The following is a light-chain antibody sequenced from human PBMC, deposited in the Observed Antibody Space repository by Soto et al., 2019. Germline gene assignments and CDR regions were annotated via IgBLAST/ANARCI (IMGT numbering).Light chain of an antibody. CDR3: SSYTSSSTV. J-gene: IGLJ2*01. CDR1: SSDVGGYNY. CDR2: EVS. V-gene: IGLV2-14*01. Sequence: QSVLTQPASVSGSPGQSITISCTGTSSDVGGYNYVSWYQQHPGKAPKIMIYEVSNRPSGVSNRFSGSKSGNTASLTISGLQAEDEADYFCSSYTSSSTVFGGGTTLTVL.